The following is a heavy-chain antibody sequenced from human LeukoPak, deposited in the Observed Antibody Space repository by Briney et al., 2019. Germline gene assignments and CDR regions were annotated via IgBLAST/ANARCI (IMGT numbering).Heavy chain of an antibody. CDR2: IYYSGST. V-gene: IGHV4-59*01. J-gene: IGHJ4*02. CDR3: ARDVHAVVDY. CDR1: GGSISSYY. Sequence: PSETLSLTCSVSGGSISSYYWSWILQPPGKGLEWIGYIYYSGSTNYNPSLKSRVTISVDTSKNQFSLKLSSVTAADTAVYYCARDVHAVVDYWGQGTLVTVSS. D-gene: IGHD2-8*01.